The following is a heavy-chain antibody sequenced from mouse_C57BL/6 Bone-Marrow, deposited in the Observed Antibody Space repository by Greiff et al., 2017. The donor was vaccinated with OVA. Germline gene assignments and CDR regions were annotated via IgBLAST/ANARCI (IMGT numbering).Heavy chain of an antibody. CDR3: ARPIYYDYGWFAY. V-gene: IGHV5-12*01. CDR2: ISNGGGST. Sequence: EVQRVESGGGLVQPGGSLKLSCAASGFTFSDYYMYWVRQTPEKRLEWVAYISNGGGSTYYPDTVKGRFTISRDNAKNTLYLQMSRLKSEDTAMYYCARPIYYDYGWFAYWGQGTLVTVSA. J-gene: IGHJ3*01. D-gene: IGHD2-4*01. CDR1: GFTFSDYY.